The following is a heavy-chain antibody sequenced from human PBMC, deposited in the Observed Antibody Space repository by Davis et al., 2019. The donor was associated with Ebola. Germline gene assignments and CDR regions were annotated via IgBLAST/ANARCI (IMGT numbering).Heavy chain of an antibody. CDR1: GFPISRYW. D-gene: IGHD3-10*01. J-gene: IGHJ5*02. CDR2: IKQDGSDK. CDR3: AREPGSGSYYSP. V-gene: IGHV3-7*01. Sequence: PGGSLRLSCEASGFPISRYWMAWVRRAPGKGLEWVANIKQDGSDKYYVDPVKGRFTIFRDNAKNTVILQMNSLGGEDTAVYYCAREPGSGSYYSPWGQGTLVTVSS.